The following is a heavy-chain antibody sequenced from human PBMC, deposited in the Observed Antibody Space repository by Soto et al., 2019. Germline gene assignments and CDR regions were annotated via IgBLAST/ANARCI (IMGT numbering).Heavy chain of an antibody. D-gene: IGHD6-19*01. Sequence: PSETLSLTCTVSGYSLSSGSYWAWIRQPPGKGPEWIASIYHGGTTFYNPSLKSRITISVDTSNNQFSLKLTSVTAADTAVYYCARVHVMVVAGSTFDYWGHGTLVTV. V-gene: IGHV4-38-2*02. CDR2: IYHGGTT. CDR1: GYSLSSGSY. CDR3: ARVHVMVVAGSTFDY. J-gene: IGHJ4*01.